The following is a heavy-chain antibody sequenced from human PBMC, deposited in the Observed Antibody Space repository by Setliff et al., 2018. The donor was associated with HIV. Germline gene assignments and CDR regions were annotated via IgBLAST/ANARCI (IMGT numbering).Heavy chain of an antibody. CDR2: INSASGGT. CDR1: GYTFTDYY. V-gene: IGHV1-2*02. CDR3: ARDYLHVFDI. Sequence: ASVKVSCKASGYTFTDYYIHWVRQAPGQGLEWMGWINSASGGTNYAQNFQGRVTVTRDASINTAYVELNSLKSDDTAVYYCARDYLHVFDIWGQGTMVTVSS. J-gene: IGHJ3*02.